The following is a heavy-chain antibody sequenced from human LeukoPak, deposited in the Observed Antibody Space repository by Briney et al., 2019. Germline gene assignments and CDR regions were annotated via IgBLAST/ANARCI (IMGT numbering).Heavy chain of an antibody. D-gene: IGHD2-21*01. V-gene: IGHV3-23*01. CDR1: GFTFSSYS. CDR2: ISDSGGRI. J-gene: IGHJ4*02. Sequence: PGGSLRLSCAASGFTFSSYSMSWVRQAPGKGLEWVSGISDSGGRICYADSVKGRFTISRDNSKNTVYLQMNSLRADDTAVYYCVKGIASQDLFSRGDWGQGTLVTVSS. CDR3: VKGIASQDLFSRGD.